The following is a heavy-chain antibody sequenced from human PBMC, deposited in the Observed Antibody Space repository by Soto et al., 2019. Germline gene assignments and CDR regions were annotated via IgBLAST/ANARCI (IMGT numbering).Heavy chain of an antibody. J-gene: IGHJ4*02. CDR3: ARNLYNTGSFDH. V-gene: IGHV1-8*02. Sequence: QVQLVQSGAEVKKPGASVKVSCKASGYTFTNYDINWVRQATGQGLEWVGWMTPISGDTGYAQNFQGRVTMTRDTPRSTAYLELSSPTSEDTAVYYCARNLYNTGSFDHWGQGTLVTVSS. CDR2: MTPISGDT. D-gene: IGHD3-10*01. CDR1: GYTFTNYD.